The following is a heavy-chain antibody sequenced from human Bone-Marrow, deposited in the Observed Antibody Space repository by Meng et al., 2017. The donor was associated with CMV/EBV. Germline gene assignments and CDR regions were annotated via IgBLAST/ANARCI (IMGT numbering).Heavy chain of an antibody. J-gene: IGHJ6*02. D-gene: IGHD3-10*01. V-gene: IGHV3-30-3*01. CDR1: GFTFSSYA. CDR2: ISYDGSNK. CDR3: ASDLTLGRGPGVGMDV. Sequence: GESLKISCAASGFTFSSYAMHWVRQAPGKGLEWVAVISYDGSNKYYADSVKGRFTISRDNSKNTLYLQMNSLRAEDTAVYYCASDLTLGRGPGVGMDVWGQGTTVTVSS.